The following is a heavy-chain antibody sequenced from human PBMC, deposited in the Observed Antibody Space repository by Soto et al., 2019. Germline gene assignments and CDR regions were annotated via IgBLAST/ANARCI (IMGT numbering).Heavy chain of an antibody. CDR1: GFSLSTRGVG. D-gene: IGHD5-12*01. CDR3: AHRSRGYAYYFDQ. J-gene: IGHJ4*02. V-gene: IGHV2-5*02. CDR2: IFWDDDK. Sequence: QITLKESGPTLVKPTQTLTLTCSFSGFSLSTRGVGVGWIRQPPGKALEWLALIFWDDDKWYSPSLRSRLTXAXDXXKNKVLLIMTNMDPVDTATYYCAHRSRGYAYYFDQWGQGTLVTVSS.